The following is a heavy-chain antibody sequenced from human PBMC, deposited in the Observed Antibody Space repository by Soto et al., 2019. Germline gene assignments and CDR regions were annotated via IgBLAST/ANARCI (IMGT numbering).Heavy chain of an antibody. J-gene: IGHJ4*02. CDR2: INAGNGNT. Sequence: ASVKVSCNACGYTVTSYAMHWVRQAPGQRLEWMGWINAGNGNTKYSQKFQGRVTITRDTSASTAYMELSSLRSEDTAVYYCARPSHCSSTSCPPLYWGQGTLVTVSS. CDR1: GYTVTSYA. V-gene: IGHV1-3*01. D-gene: IGHD2-2*01. CDR3: ARPSHCSSTSCPPLY.